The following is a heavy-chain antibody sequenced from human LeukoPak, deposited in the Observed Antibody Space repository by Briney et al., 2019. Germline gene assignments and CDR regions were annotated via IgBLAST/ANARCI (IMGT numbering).Heavy chain of an antibody. CDR3: ARATVTTEEFDY. J-gene: IGHJ4*02. V-gene: IGHV3-21*01. CDR2: ISSSSSYI. CDR1: GFTFSTYS. D-gene: IGHD4-17*01. Sequence: GGSLRLSCAASGFTFSTYSMKWVRQAPGKGLEWVSSISSSSSYIYYADSVKGRFTISRDNAKNSLYLQMNSLRAEDTAVYYCARATVTTEEFDYWGQGTLVTVSS.